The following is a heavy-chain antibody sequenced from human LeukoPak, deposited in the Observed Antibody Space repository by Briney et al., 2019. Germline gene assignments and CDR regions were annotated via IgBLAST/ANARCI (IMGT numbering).Heavy chain of an antibody. CDR1: GYTFTSYY. CDR2: INPSGGST. Sequence: ASVKVSCKASGYTFTSYYMHWVRQAPGQGLEWMGIINPSGGSTSYAQKFQGRVTMTRDTSINTAYMELYRLRSDDTAVYYCARGQEWLEAFDFWGLGTLVTVSS. V-gene: IGHV1-46*01. J-gene: IGHJ4*02. CDR3: ARGQEWLEAFDF. D-gene: IGHD6-19*01.